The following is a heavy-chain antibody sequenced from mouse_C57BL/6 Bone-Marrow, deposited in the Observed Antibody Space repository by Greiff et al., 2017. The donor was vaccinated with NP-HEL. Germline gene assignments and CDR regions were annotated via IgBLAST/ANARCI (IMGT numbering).Heavy chain of an antibody. CDR2: IYPGSGNT. Sequence: VQLQQSGAELVRPGASVKLSCKASGYTFTDYYINWVKQRPGQGLEWIARIYPGSGNTYYNEKFKGKATLTAEKSSSTAYMQLSSLTSEDSAVYFCARNGITTVVAPNWDFDYWGQGTTLTVSS. J-gene: IGHJ2*01. CDR3: ARNGITTVVAPNWDFDY. V-gene: IGHV1-76*01. D-gene: IGHD1-1*01. CDR1: GYTFTDYY.